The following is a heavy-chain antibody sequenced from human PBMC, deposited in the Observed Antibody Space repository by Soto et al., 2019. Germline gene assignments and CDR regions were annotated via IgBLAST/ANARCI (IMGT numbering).Heavy chain of an antibody. D-gene: IGHD4-17*01. CDR1: GSPFISYG. Sequence: VRSLRLSWAAAGSPFISYGMRWVRPTKGKGLEWVAVISYDGSNKYYADSVKGRFTISRDNSKNTLYLQMNSLRAEDTAVYYCASAPTTVVTPYYFDYWGQGTLVTVSS. CDR3: ASAPTTVVTPYYFDY. CDR2: ISYDGSNK. V-gene: IGHV3-30-3*01. J-gene: IGHJ4*02.